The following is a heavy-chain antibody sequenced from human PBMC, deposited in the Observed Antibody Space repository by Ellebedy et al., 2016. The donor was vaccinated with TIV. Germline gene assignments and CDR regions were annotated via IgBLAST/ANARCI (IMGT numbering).Heavy chain of an antibody. V-gene: IGHV3-49*03. CDR1: GFTFGDYA. CDR2: IRSNAYGGTT. J-gene: IGHJ4*02. Sequence: PGGSLRLSCAGSGFTFGDYALNWFRQAPGKGLEWVGFIRSNAYGGTTEYAASVTGRFTISRDDSKSIAYLQMNSLKTEDTAVYYCVRDPTIVVVTARFDCWGQGALVTVSS. D-gene: IGHD2-21*02. CDR3: VRDPTIVVVTARFDC.